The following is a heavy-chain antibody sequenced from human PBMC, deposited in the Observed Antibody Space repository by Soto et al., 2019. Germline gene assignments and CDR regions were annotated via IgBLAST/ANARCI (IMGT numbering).Heavy chain of an antibody. CDR3: AKDTGPN. CDR1: GFTFDNYA. V-gene: IGHV3-9*01. Sequence: GGSLTLSCAASGFTFDNYAMHWVRQAPGKGLEWVSGISWNSNTIAYADSVKGRFTISRDNAKNSLYLQMNSLRAEDTAFYYCAKDTGPNWGQGTLVTVSS. CDR2: ISWNSNTI. J-gene: IGHJ4*02.